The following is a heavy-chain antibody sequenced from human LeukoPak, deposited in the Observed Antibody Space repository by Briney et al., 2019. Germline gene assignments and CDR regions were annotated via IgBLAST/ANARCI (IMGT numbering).Heavy chain of an antibody. Sequence: GGSLRLSCAASGFTFSSYAMHWVRQAPGKGLEWVAVISYDGSNKYYADSVKGRCTISRDNSKNTLYLQMNRLRAEDTAVYYCARALGYCSSTSCSNDYWGQGTLVTVSS. CDR1: GFTFSSYA. D-gene: IGHD2-2*01. J-gene: IGHJ4*02. CDR3: ARALGYCSSTSCSNDY. V-gene: IGHV3-30*04. CDR2: ISYDGSNK.